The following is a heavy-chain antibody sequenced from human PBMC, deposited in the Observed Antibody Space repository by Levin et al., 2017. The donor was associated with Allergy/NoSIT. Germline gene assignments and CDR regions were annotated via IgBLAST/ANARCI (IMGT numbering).Heavy chain of an antibody. D-gene: IGHD2-2*01. CDR3: ARVADIVVVPAAPSWGWFDP. J-gene: IGHJ5*02. CDR1: GFTFSSYA. V-gene: IGHV3-30-3*01. CDR2: ISYDGSNK. Sequence: PGGSLRLSCAASGFTFSSYAMHWVRQAPGKGLEWVAVISYDGSNKYYADSVKGRFTISRDNSKNTLYLQMNSLRAEDTAVYYCARVADIVVVPAAPSWGWFDPWGQGTLVTVSS.